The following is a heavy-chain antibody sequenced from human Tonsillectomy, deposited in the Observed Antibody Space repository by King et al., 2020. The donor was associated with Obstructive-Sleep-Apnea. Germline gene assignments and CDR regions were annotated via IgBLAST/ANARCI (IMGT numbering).Heavy chain of an antibody. J-gene: IGHJ5*02. CDR3: AREPETRNTDYDLNCFDP. CDR2: IIPIFGTT. CDR1: GGNFNIYA. V-gene: IGHV1-69*01. D-gene: IGHD5-12*01. Sequence: QLVQSGAEVKKPGSSVKVSCKASGGNFNIYAVSWLRQAPGQRLEWMGGIIPIFGTTHYAQKFRGRVTITADESTSTVYMELISLRSDDTAVYYCAREPETRNTDYDLNCFDPWSQGTLVSVSS.